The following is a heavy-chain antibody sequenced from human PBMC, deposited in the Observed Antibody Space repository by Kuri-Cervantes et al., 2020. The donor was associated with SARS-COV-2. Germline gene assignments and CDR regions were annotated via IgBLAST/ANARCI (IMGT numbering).Heavy chain of an antibody. CDR3: AGDRLDFHSSGHFDH. Sequence: GESLKISCAASGFTFSSYSMNWVRQAPGKGLEWVSSISSTSSYIYYADSVKGRFTISRDNSKNTLFLQMNSLRTEDTAVYYCAGDRLDFHSSGHFDHWGQGTLVTVSS. CDR1: GFTFSSYS. J-gene: IGHJ4*02. D-gene: IGHD3-22*01. CDR2: ISSTSSYI. V-gene: IGHV3-21*01.